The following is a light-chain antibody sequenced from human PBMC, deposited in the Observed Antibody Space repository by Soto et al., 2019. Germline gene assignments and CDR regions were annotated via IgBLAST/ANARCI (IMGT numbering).Light chain of an antibody. Sequence: QSVLTQPPSASGTPGQRVTISYSGSSSNIGSNTVTWYHHLPGTAPKVLIYTNDQRPSGVPDRFSGSKSGTSASLAISGLQSEDEAEYYCAAWDDSLNAPVFGGGTKLTVL. J-gene: IGLJ3*02. CDR2: TND. V-gene: IGLV1-44*01. CDR3: AAWDDSLNAPV. CDR1: SSNIGSNT.